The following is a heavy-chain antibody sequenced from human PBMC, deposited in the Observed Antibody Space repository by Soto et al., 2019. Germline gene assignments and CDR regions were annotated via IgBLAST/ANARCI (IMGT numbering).Heavy chain of an antibody. CDR2: ISGSGVST. CDR1: GFTFSSYA. J-gene: IGHJ6*02. D-gene: IGHD2-2*01. Sequence: VGSLRLSCAASGFTFSSYAMCWVRQAPGKGLEWVSAISGSGVSTYYADSVKGRFTISRDNSKNMVYLQMNSLRAEDTAVYYCAKDRARDIVVVPAARTTYYYYGMDIWGQGTTVTVSS. V-gene: IGHV3-23*01. CDR3: AKDRARDIVVVPAARTTYYYYGMDI.